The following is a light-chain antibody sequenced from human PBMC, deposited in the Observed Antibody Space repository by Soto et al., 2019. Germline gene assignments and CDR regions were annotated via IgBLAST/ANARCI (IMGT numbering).Light chain of an antibody. CDR1: QDISNY. CDR3: QQYDNPPIT. J-gene: IGKJ5*01. CDR2: DAS. Sequence: DIKMTQSPSSLSASVGDRVTITCQASQDISNYLNWYQQKPGKAPKLLIYDASNLETGVTSRFSGSVSGTDFTITISNLQHEDIATYYRQQYDNPPITFGQGTRLEIK. V-gene: IGKV1-33*01.